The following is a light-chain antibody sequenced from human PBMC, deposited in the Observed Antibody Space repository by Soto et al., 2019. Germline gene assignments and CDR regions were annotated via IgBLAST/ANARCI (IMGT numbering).Light chain of an antibody. J-gene: IGKJ1*01. CDR2: GAS. CDR1: QSVSSSD. CDR3: QRHGAT. Sequence: IVLNQSPGTLSLSQGERATLSCRASQSVSSSDLAWYQHKPGQAPRLLIYGASSRATGIPDRFSGSGSGTDFTLTISGLEPEDSAAYYCQRHGATFGQGTKVHI. V-gene: IGKV3-20*01.